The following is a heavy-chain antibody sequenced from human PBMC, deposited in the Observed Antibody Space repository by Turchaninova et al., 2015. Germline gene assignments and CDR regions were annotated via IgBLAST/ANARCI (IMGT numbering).Heavy chain of an antibody. CDR2: MKSKTDGGTT. J-gene: IGHJ4*02. Sequence: SGGSLRPSCAASGFTFSNAWMSWVRQAPGKGLEWVGRMKSKTDGGTTDYAAPVKGRFTISRDDSKNTLYLQMNSLKTEDTAVYYCSGDSFGYWGQGTLVTVSS. CDR3: SGDSFGY. CDR1: GFTFSNAW. V-gene: IGHV3-15*01. D-gene: IGHD3-10*01.